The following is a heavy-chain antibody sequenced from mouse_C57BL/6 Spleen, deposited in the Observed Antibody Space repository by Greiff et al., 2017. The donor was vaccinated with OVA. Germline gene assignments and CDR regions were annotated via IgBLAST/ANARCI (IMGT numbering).Heavy chain of an antibody. CDR1: GYTFTSYW. Sequence: EVQLQQSGPVLARPGASVKMSCKTSGYTFTSYWMHWVKQRPGQGLEWIGAIYPGNSDTSYNQKFKGKAKLTAVTSASTAYMELSSLTNEDSAVYYCTKSNYDLYYFDYWGQGTTLTVSS. CDR2: IYPGNSDT. D-gene: IGHD2-5*01. V-gene: IGHV1-5*01. J-gene: IGHJ2*01. CDR3: TKSNYDLYYFDY.